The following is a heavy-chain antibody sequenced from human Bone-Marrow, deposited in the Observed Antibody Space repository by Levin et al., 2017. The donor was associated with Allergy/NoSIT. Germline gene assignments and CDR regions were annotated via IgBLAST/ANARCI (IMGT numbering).Heavy chain of an antibody. Sequence: GESLKISCKGSGYNFPNFWIGWVRQMPGKGLEWMGIIYPGDSDTRYSPSFQGQVTISADKSISTAYLQWSSLKASDTAMYYCARRANRDYGSGGFDYWGQGTLVTVPS. D-gene: IGHD3-10*01. CDR2: IYPGDSDT. CDR1: GYNFPNFW. V-gene: IGHV5-51*01. J-gene: IGHJ4*02. CDR3: ARRANRDYGSGGFDY.